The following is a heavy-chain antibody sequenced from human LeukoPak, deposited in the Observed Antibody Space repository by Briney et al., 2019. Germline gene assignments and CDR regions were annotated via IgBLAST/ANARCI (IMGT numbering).Heavy chain of an antibody. D-gene: IGHD3-22*01. CDR1: GFIVSGNH. J-gene: IGHJ1*01. Sequence: PGGSLRLSCAVSGFIVSGNHINWVRQAPGKGLEWVSVIFSGGSTYYADSMKGRFTISRDNSKNMVFLQMNSLGVEDTAVYYCAASIVDFTYGEYFQHWGQGTLVTVSS. CDR2: IFSGGST. CDR3: AASIVDFTYGEYFQH. V-gene: IGHV3-53*01.